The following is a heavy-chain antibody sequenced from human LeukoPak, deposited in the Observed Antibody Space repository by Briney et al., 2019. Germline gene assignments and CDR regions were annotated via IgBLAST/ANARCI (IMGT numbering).Heavy chain of an antibody. V-gene: IGHV1-2*02. J-gene: IGHJ4*02. CDR2: INPNSGGT. D-gene: IGHD3-10*01. Sequence: ASVKVSCKASGYTFTSHYMHWVRQAPGQGLEWMGWINPNSGGTNYAQKFQGRVTMTRDTSISTAYMELSRLRSDDTAVYYCARAPPYGSGSYSADYWGQGTLVTVSS. CDR3: ARAPPYGSGSYSADY. CDR1: GYTFTSHY.